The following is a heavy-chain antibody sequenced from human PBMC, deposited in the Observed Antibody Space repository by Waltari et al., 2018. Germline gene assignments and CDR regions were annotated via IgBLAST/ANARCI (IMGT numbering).Heavy chain of an antibody. V-gene: IGHV4-39*01. CDR2: VFYSGRT. D-gene: IGHD6-19*01. CDR1: GGSISSSTNYY. J-gene: IGHJ4*02. CDR3: ARHPRITGAGQLDY. Sequence: QLQESGPGLVKPSETLSLTCTVSGGSISSSTNYYWGWIRQPPGKGLEWIGSVFYSGRTFYNPALKSRVTISVDTSKNQFSRKLSSVTAADTAVYYCARHPRITGAGQLDYWGQGTLVTVSS.